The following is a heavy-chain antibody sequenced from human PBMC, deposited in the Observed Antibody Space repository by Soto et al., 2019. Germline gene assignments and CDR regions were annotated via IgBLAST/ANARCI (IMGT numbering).Heavy chain of an antibody. V-gene: IGHV1-2*06. CDR1: GYTFIGYY. Sequence: QVQLVQSGAEVKKPGASVKVPCKASGYTFIGYYIHWVRQAPGQGLEWMGRINPRSGDTTYAQKFQGRLTMTRDTSISTAYMELSSLRSDDTAVYYCGRDGVGATPLGWFDPWGQGSLVTVSS. D-gene: IGHD1-26*01. CDR2: INPRSGDT. J-gene: IGHJ5*02. CDR3: GRDGVGATPLGWFDP.